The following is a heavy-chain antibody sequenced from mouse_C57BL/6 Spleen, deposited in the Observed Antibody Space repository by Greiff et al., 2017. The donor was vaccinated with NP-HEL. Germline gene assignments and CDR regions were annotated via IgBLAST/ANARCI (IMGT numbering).Heavy chain of an antibody. Sequence: QVQLQQPGAELVRPGSSVKLSCKASGYTFTSYWMDWVKQRPGQGLEWIGNIYPSDSETHYNQKFKDKATLTVDKSSSTAYMQLSSLTSEDSAVYYCARGTSYAMECWGQGASVTVSS. J-gene: IGHJ4*01. CDR1: GYTFTSYW. CDR3: ARGTSYAMEC. CDR2: IYPSDSET. V-gene: IGHV1-61*01.